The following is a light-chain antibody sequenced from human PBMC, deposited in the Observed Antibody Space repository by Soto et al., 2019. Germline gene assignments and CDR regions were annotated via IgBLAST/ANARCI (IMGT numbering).Light chain of an antibody. V-gene: IGKV3-11*01. CDR2: DAS. CDR1: QSVSSS. CDR3: QQRGSWPWT. Sequence: EIVLTQSPATLSLSPGERATLSCRASQSVSSSLAWYQQKPGQAPRLLIYDASNRATGIPARFSGSGSGTDFTLTISSLEPEDFAIYYCQQRGSWPWTFGQGTRWIS. J-gene: IGKJ1*01.